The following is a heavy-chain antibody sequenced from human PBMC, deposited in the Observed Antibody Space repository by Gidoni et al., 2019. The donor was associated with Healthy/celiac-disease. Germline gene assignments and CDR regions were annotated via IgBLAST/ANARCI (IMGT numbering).Heavy chain of an antibody. J-gene: IGHJ4*02. CDR3: AKGGGIVGAPMDY. V-gene: IGHV3-23*01. D-gene: IGHD1-26*01. Sequence: EVQLLESGGGLVQPGGSLRLSCSASGFTFSSYAMSWVRQAPGKGLEWVSAISGSGGSTYYADSVKGRFTISRDNSKNTLYLQMNSLRAEDTAVYYCAKGGGIVGAPMDYWGQGTLVTVSS. CDR1: GFTFSSYA. CDR2: ISGSGGST.